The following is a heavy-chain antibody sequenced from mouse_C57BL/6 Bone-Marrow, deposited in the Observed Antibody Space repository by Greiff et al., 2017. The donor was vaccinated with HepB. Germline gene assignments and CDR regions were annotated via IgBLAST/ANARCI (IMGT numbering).Heavy chain of an antibody. D-gene: IGHD1-1*01. CDR3: TRFTTVVAPYWYFDV. CDR1: GYTFTSYW. J-gene: IGHJ1*03. Sequence: EVQRVESGTVLARPGASVKMSCKTSGYTFTSYWMHWVKQRPGQGLEWIGAIYPGNSDTSYNQKFKGKAKLTAVTSASTAYMELSSLTNEDSAVYYCTRFTTVVAPYWYFDVWGTGTTVTVSS. CDR2: IYPGNSDT. V-gene: IGHV1-5*01.